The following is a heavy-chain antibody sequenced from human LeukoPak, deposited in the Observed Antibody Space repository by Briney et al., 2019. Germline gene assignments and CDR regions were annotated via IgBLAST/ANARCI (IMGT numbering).Heavy chain of an antibody. V-gene: IGHV1-18*01. CDR3: ARDARRAQLWLLPFDY. CDR1: GYTFTSYG. Sequence: ASVKASCKASGYTFTSYGISWVRQAPGQGLEWMGWISAYNGNTNYAQKLQGRVTMATDTSTSTAYMELRSLRSDDTAVYYCARDARRAQLWLLPFDYWGQGTLVTVSS. D-gene: IGHD5-18*01. J-gene: IGHJ4*02. CDR2: ISAYNGNT.